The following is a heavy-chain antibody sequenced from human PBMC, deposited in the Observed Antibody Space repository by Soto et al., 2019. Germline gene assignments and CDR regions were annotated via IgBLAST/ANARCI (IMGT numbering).Heavy chain of an antibody. CDR2: TDAGSGNT. V-gene: IGHV1-3*01. CDR3: ARGPGGPDGPGDY. Sequence: QVQLVQSGAEVKKPGASVKVSCKASGYTFTSYAMHWVRQAPGQRLEWMGWTDAGSGNTKFSQKFQGRVTITRDTSASTAHMELSSLRSEDTAVYYCARGPGGPDGPGDYWGQGTLVTASS. CDR1: GYTFTSYA. J-gene: IGHJ4*02. D-gene: IGHD2-15*01.